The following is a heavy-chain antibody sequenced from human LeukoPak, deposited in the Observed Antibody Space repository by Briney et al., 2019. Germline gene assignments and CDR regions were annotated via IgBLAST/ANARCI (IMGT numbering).Heavy chain of an antibody. D-gene: IGHD4-17*01. Sequence: SETLCLTCAVYGGSLSGCYWSRIRQPPGKGLEWIGEINHSGSANYNPSLKSRVTLSIDKSKNQFSLNLNSVTAADTAVYYCAKDRHTPYGDYVGNWFDPWGQGTLVPVSS. CDR3: AKDRHTPYGDYVGNWFDP. J-gene: IGHJ5*02. CDR2: INHSGSA. CDR1: GGSLSGCY. V-gene: IGHV4-34*01.